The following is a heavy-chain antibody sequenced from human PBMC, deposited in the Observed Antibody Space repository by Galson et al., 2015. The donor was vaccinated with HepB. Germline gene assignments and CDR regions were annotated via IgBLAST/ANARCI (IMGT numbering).Heavy chain of an antibody. CDR2: IRSRAMTYAT. J-gene: IGHJ6*02. CDR3: TRQDYDILIAKYSARYGMDV. CDR1: GFSLSGSS. D-gene: IGHD3-9*01. V-gene: IGHV3-73*01. Sequence: SLRLSCAASGFSLSGSSIHWVRQASGKGLEWVGRIRSRAMTYATAYAASVRGRFSISRDDSNNTAFLQMNSLKTEDTAVYYCTRQDYDILIAKYSARYGMDVWGQGTTVTVSS.